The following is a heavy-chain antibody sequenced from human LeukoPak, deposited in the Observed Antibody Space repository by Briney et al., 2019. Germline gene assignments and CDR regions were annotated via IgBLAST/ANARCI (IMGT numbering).Heavy chain of an antibody. V-gene: IGHV3-11*01. J-gene: IGHJ4*02. CDR3: ARDPFMTTGWGIDY. CDR1: GGSISSVAYY. Sequence: LSLTCSVSGGSISSVAYYWSWIRQAPGKGLEWVSYISGSGNIIYYADSVKGRFTISRDNAKNSLYLQMNSLRAEDTAVYYCARDPFMTTGWGIDYWGQGTLVTVSS. D-gene: IGHD4-17*01. CDR2: ISGSGNII.